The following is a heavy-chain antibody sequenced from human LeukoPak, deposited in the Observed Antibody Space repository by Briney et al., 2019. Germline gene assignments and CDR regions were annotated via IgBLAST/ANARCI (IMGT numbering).Heavy chain of an antibody. J-gene: IGHJ3*02. CDR3: ARGGPTPSVKRAFDI. V-gene: IGHV3-21*01. CDR1: GFTFSNAW. CDR2: ISSSSSYI. Sequence: GGSLRLSCAASGFTFSNAWMSWVRQAPGKGLEWVSSISSSSSYIYYADSVKGRFTISRDNAKNSLYLQMNSLRAEDTAVYYCARGGPTPSVKRAFDIWGQGTMVTVSS. D-gene: IGHD2-15*01.